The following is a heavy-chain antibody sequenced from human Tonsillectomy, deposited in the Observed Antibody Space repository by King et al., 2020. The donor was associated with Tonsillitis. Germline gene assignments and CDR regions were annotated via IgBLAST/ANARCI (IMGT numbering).Heavy chain of an antibody. CDR3: AKDKSLSAYSYYSYGMDV. CDR1: GFTFSSYG. CDR2: ISYDGSNK. Sequence: QLVQSGGGVVQPGRSLRLSCAASGFTFSSYGMHWVRQAPGKGLEWVAVISYDGSNKYYADSVKGRFTISRDNSKNTLYLQMNSLRAEDTAVYYCAKDKSLSAYSYYSYGMDVWGQGTTVTVSS. V-gene: IGHV3-30*18. J-gene: IGHJ6*02.